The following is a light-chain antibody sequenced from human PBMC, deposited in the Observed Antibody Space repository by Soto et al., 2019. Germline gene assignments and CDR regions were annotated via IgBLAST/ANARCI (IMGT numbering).Light chain of an antibody. CDR1: SSNIGSNY. CDR3: AAWDDSLSGYAV. J-gene: IGLJ7*01. Sequence: QSVLTQPPSASGTPGQRVTISCSGSSSNIGSNYVYWYQQLPRTAPKLLIYRNNQRPSGVPDRFSGSKSGTSASLAISGLRSEDEADYYCAAWDDSLSGYAVFGGGTQLTVL. CDR2: RNN. V-gene: IGLV1-47*01.